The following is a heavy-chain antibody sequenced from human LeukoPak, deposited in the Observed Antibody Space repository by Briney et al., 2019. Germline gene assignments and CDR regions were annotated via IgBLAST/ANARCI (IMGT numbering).Heavy chain of an antibody. Sequence: SETLSLTCTVSGYSISSGYYWGWIRQPPGKGLEWIGSIYHSGSTYYNPSLKSRVTISVDTSKNQFSLKLGSVTAADTAVYYCARAPMYYYDSSGLDYYFDYWGQGTLVTVSS. J-gene: IGHJ4*02. CDR3: ARAPMYYYDSSGLDYYFDY. D-gene: IGHD3-22*01. V-gene: IGHV4-38-2*02. CDR1: GYSISSGYY. CDR2: IYHSGST.